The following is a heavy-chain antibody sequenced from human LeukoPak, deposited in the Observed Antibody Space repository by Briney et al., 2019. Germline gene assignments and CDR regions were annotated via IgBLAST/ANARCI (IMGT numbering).Heavy chain of an antibody. J-gene: IGHJ4*02. CDR3: AAMAWG. CDR2: INSDGSTR. Sequence: GGSLRLSCAASGFTFSNSWMHWVRQAPGKGLVWVSRINSDGSTRDYADSVRGRFTISRDNANNTVYLQMNSLRAEDTAVYYCAAMAWGWGQGTLVTVSS. CDR1: GFTFSNSW. V-gene: IGHV3-74*01. D-gene: IGHD1-26*01.